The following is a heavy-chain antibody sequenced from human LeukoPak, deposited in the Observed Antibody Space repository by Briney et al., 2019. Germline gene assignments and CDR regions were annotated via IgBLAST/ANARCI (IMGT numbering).Heavy chain of an antibody. Sequence: SETLSLTCTVSGGSISSGSYYWSWIRQPPGKGLEWIGYIYYSGSTNYNPSLKSRVTISVDTSKNQFSLKLSSVTAADTAVYYCARVLERDWGRGLDYWGQGTLVTVSS. V-gene: IGHV4-61*01. CDR2: IYYSGST. J-gene: IGHJ4*02. CDR3: ARVLERDWGRGLDY. D-gene: IGHD1-1*01. CDR1: GGSISSGSYY.